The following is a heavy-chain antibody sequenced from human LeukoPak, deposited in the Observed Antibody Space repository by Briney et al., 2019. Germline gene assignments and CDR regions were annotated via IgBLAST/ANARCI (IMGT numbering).Heavy chain of an antibody. V-gene: IGHV3-21*01. CDR1: GFPFSSYS. CDR3: ARDPSGWYSWFQGDFDY. D-gene: IGHD6-19*01. Sequence: GGSLRLSCAASGFPFSSYSMNWVRQAPGKGLEWVSSISSSSSYIYYADSVKGRFTISRDNAKNSLYLQMNSLRAEDTAVYYCARDPSGWYSWFQGDFDYWGQGTLVTVSS. CDR2: ISSSSSYI. J-gene: IGHJ4*02.